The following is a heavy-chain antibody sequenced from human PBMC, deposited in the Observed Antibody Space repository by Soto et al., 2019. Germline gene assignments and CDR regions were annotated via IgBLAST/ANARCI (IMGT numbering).Heavy chain of an antibody. V-gene: IGHV4-59*01. J-gene: IGHJ3*01. CDR3: VGGRPRDGFNSGHSDLDV. CDR2: IYFRGNT. Sequence: PSETLSLTCTVSGGSITSDYWSWIRQTPGKGLEWMGDIYFRGNTNYNPSLKSRVTISIDTSKAQFSLKLGSVTAADTAVYYCVGGRPRDGFNSGHSDLDVWGQGTMVT. D-gene: IGHD3-10*01. CDR1: GGSITSDY.